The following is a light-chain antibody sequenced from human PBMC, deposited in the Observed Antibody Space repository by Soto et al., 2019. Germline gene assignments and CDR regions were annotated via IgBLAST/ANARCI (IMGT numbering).Light chain of an antibody. CDR3: QSYDSSLTVV. J-gene: IGLJ3*02. Sequence: QSVLTQPPSVSGAPGQRVTISCTGSSSNIGAGYDVHWYQQLPGTAPKLLIYDNSHRPSGVPDRFSGSKSGTSASLAITGLQAEDEANYYCQSYDSSLTVVFGGGTKVTVL. CDR1: SSNIGAGYD. V-gene: IGLV1-40*01. CDR2: DNS.